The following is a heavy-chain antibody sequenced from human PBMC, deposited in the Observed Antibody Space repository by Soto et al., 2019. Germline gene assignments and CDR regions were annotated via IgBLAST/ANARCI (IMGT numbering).Heavy chain of an antibody. CDR2: ISGSGGST. V-gene: IGHV3-23*01. CDR1: GFTFSSYA. J-gene: IGHJ4*02. D-gene: IGHD3-10*01. Sequence: EVQLLESGGGLAQPGGSLRLSCAASGFTFSSYAMSWVRQAPGKGLEWVSAISGSGGSTYYADSVKGRFTISRDNSKNTLYLQMNSVRAEDTAVYYCAKVDSGYDGSGSQPGSFDYWGQGTLVTVSS. CDR3: AKVDSGYDGSGSQPGSFDY.